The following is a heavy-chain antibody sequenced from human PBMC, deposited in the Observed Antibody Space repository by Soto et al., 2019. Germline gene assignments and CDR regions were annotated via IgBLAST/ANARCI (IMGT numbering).Heavy chain of an antibody. CDR3: ARVVMAGTSDFDC. CDR1: GFTFSSHW. D-gene: IGHD1-7*01. V-gene: IGHV3-74*01. CDR2: INGDGRTT. Sequence: GGSLRLSCAASGFTFSSHWMHWVRQAPGKGLVWLSRINGDGRTTSYADSVKGRFTISRDNARNTVHLQMNSLRLDDTAVYYCARVVMAGTSDFDCWGRGTLVTVAS. J-gene: IGHJ4*02.